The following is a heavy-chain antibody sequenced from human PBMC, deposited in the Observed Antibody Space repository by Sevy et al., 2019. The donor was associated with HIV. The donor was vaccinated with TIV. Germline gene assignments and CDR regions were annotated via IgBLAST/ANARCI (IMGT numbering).Heavy chain of an antibody. J-gene: IGHJ6*03. V-gene: IGHV4-59*01. CDR3: ARGRGSGYPPFHYCYMDV. D-gene: IGHD3-22*01. CDR1: GGSISSYY. Sequence: SETLSLTCTVSGGSISSYYWSWIRQPPGKGLEWIGYIYYSGSTNYNPSLKSRVTISVDTSKNQFSLKLSSVTAADTAVYYCARGRGSGYPPFHYCYMDVWGKGTTVTVSS. CDR2: IYYSGST.